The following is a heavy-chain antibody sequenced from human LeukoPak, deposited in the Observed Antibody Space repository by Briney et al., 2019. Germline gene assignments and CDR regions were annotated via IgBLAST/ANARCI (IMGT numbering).Heavy chain of an antibody. CDR3: ATGDGDYADY. D-gene: IGHD4-17*01. V-gene: IGHV4-34*01. J-gene: IGHJ4*02. Sequence: SETLSLTCTVSGGSISSYYWSWIRQPPGKGLEWIGEINHSGSTNYNPSLKSRVTISVDTSKNQFSLKLSSVTAADTAVYYCATGDGDYADYWGQGTLVTVSS. CDR1: GGSISSYY. CDR2: INHSGST.